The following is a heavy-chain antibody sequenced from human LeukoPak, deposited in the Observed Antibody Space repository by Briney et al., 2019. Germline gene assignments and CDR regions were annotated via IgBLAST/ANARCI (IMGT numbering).Heavy chain of an antibody. CDR1: GVSFNIYG. J-gene: IGHJ4*02. D-gene: IGHD2-8*01. V-gene: IGHV3-21*01. CDR2: IGNSGTYI. Sequence: GGSLRLACAASGVSFNIYGMTWVRQAPGNGLEWVATIGNSGTYIHYGDSVKGRFTISRDTPKSSLYLQMDSLRVKDTAIYYCTRDGVAWSRDYWGQGTLVTVSS. CDR3: TRDGVAWSRDY.